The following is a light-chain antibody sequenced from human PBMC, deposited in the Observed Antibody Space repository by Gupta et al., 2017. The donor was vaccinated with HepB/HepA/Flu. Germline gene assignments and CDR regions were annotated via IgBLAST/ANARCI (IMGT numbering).Light chain of an antibody. CDR3: NSYTTSSTPYVV. J-gene: IGLJ2*01. CDR1: SSDVGGYNY. Sequence: QSALTQHASVSGSPGKSTTISCTGTSSDVGGYNYVSWYQQHPGKAPKLMIYAVSNRPSGVSNRFSGSKSGNTASLTISGLQTEDEADYYCNSYTTSSTPYVVFGGGTKLTVL. CDR2: AVS. V-gene: IGLV2-14*03.